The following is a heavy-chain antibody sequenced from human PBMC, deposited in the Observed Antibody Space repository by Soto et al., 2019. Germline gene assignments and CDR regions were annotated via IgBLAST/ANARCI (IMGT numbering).Heavy chain of an antibody. J-gene: IGHJ6*04. D-gene: IGHD2-8*01. V-gene: IGHV1-18*04. CDR1: GYTFSSYG. CDR2: ISPYSGHT. Sequence: QGQLVQSGGEVTKPGASVKVSCNSSGYTFSSYGISWVRQAPGQGLEWMGWISPYSGHTKEAPKAEGGTTLTTETPTGTAYMELRSLASDDTPVYYCARDRCTTAKCYTHHLAVGGKGTTVIVSS. CDR3: ARDRCTTAKCYTHHLAV.